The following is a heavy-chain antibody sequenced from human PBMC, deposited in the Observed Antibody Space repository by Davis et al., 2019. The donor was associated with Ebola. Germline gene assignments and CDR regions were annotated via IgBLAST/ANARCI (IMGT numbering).Heavy chain of an antibody. CDR2: ISAYNGNT. V-gene: IGHV1-18*04. CDR1: GYTFTGYY. D-gene: IGHD6-6*01. Sequence: ASVKVSCKASGYTFTGYYMHWVRQAPGQGLEWMGWISAYNGNTNYAQKLQGRVTMTTDTSTSTAYMELRSLRSDDTAVYYCARDGNREQLVLGMDRYYYYGMDVWGQGTTVTVSS. J-gene: IGHJ6*02. CDR3: ARDGNREQLVLGMDRYYYYGMDV.